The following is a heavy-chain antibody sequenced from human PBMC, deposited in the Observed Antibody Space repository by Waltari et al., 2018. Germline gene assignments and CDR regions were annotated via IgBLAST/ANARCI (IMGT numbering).Heavy chain of an antibody. D-gene: IGHD3-22*01. CDR3: VSPFIEEVVISDY. CDR2: IYHSGST. CDR1: GYSISSGYC. Sequence: QVQLQESGTGLVKPSETLSLTCAVSGYSISSGYCWGWIRQPPGKALEGIGRIYHSGSTDDNPSVKSRVTRAVDTSKNQFSLKLSSVTAADTAVYYCVSPFIEEVVISDYWGQGTLVTVSS. J-gene: IGHJ4*02. V-gene: IGHV4-38-2*01.